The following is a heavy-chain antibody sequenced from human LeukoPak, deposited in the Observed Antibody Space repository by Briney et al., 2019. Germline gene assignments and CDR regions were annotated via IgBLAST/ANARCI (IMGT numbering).Heavy chain of an antibody. CDR3: AKLQEYCSSTSCPYGVDV. J-gene: IGHJ6*02. V-gene: IGHV3-9*01. CDR2: ISWNSGSI. CDR1: GFTFDDYA. Sequence: GGSLRLSCAASGFTFDDYAMHWVRQAPGKGLEWVSGISWNSGSIGYADSVKGRFTISRDNAKNSLYLQMNSLRAEDTALYYCAKLQEYCSSTSCPYGVDVWGQGTTVTVSS. D-gene: IGHD2-2*01.